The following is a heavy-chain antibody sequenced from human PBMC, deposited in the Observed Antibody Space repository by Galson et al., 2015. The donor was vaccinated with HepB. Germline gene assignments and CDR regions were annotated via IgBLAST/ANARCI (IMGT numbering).Heavy chain of an antibody. V-gene: IGHV3-30-3*01. CDR1: GFTFSSYA. Sequence: SLRLSCAASGFTFSSYAMHWVRQAPGKGLEWVAVISYDGSNKYYADSVKGRFTISRDNSKNTLYLQMNSLRAEDTAVYYCARDPPTIGSGSPSRGYFDYWGQGTLVTVSS. J-gene: IGHJ4*02. CDR3: ARDPPTIGSGSPSRGYFDY. D-gene: IGHD3-10*01. CDR2: ISYDGSNK.